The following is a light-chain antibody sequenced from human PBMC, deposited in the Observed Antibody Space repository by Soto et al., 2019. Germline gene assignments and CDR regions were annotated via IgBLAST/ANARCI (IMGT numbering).Light chain of an antibody. V-gene: IGKV1-5*03. Sequence: DNKMTQSPSTLSASVGDRVTITCRASQSISSWLAWYQQKPRKAPKLMIYKASSLKSGVPSRFSGSGSGTEFTLTISSLQAHDFAYDYCHHLWTFGQGTKVDIK. CDR1: QSISSW. CDR3: HHLWT. J-gene: IGKJ1*01. CDR2: KAS.